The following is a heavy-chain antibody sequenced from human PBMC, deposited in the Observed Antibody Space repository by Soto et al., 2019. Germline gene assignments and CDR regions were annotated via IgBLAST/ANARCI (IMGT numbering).Heavy chain of an antibody. CDR3: ARVRVIFGVVITRSYGMDV. Sequence: ASVKVSCKASGYTFTSYGISWVRQAPGQGLEWMGWISAYNGNTNYAQKLQGRVTMTTDTSTSTAYMELRSLRSDDTAVYYCARVRVIFGVVITRSYGMDVWGQGTTVTVSS. CDR1: GYTFTSYG. V-gene: IGHV1-18*01. D-gene: IGHD3-3*01. CDR2: ISAYNGNT. J-gene: IGHJ6*02.